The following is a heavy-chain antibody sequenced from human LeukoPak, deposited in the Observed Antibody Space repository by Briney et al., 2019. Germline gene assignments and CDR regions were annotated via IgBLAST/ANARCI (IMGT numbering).Heavy chain of an antibody. V-gene: IGHV3-7*04. D-gene: IGHD3-10*01. J-gene: IGHJ4*02. CDR2: IKRDGSEK. CDR1: GFTFSDYY. CDR3: ARASSGTYYRFEC. Sequence: TGGSLRLSCAASGFTFSDYYMTWVRQAPGKGLEWVANIKRDGSEKSYVDSVKGRFAVSRDNSKNTLFLQMNSLRAEDTAVYYCARASSGTYYRFECWGQGTLVTVSS.